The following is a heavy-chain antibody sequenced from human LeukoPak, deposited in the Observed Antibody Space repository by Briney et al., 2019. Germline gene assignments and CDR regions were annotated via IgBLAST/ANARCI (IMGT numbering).Heavy chain of an antibody. Sequence: GGSLRLPCAASGFSFSSYAMTWVRQAPGKGLEWVSSIDAGGGDTYHSDSVKGRFTISRDNSMNTLYLQMNSLRADDTAVYYCAKWGDYDILTGYYVSDFWGQGTLVTVSS. CDR3: AKWGDYDILTGYYVSDF. CDR1: GFSFSSYA. D-gene: IGHD3-9*01. CDR2: IDAGGGDT. J-gene: IGHJ4*02. V-gene: IGHV3-23*01.